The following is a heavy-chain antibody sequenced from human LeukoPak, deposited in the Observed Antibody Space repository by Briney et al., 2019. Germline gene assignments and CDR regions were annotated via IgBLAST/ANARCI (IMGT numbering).Heavy chain of an antibody. CDR2: IRSKANSYAT. D-gene: IGHD1-26*01. Sequence: GGSLRLSCAASGFTFSGSAMHWVRQASGKGLEWVGRIRSKANSYATAYAASVKGRFTISRDDSKNTAYLQMNSLKTEDTAVCYCTRHMVGATISDYWGQGTLVTVSS. J-gene: IGHJ4*02. CDR3: TRHMVGATISDY. V-gene: IGHV3-73*01. CDR1: GFTFSGSA.